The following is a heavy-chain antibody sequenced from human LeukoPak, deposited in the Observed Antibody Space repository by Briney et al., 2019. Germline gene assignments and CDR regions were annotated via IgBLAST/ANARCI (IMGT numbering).Heavy chain of an antibody. D-gene: IGHD5-24*01. CDR3: TTGEGWLQSDY. CDR1: GFTFSNAW. J-gene: IGHJ4*02. V-gene: IGHV3-15*01. Sequence: PGGSLRLSCAASGFTFSNAWMSWVRQAPGKGREWVGRIKSKTDGGTTDYAAPVKGRFTISRDDSKNPLYLQMNSLKTEDTAVYYCTTGEGWLQSDYWGQGTLVTVSS. CDR2: IKSKTDGGTT.